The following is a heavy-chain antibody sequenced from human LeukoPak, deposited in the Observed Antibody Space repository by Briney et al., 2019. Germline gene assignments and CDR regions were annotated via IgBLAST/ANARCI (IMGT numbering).Heavy chain of an antibody. D-gene: IGHD3-22*01. J-gene: IGHJ4*02. Sequence: GGSLRLSCAGFGSISSSYAMSWVRQAPGKGLEWISGISGSGASTYYADSVTGRFTISRDNSRNTLYLQMNSLRVEDTALCYCARDMSSGYFYFDYWGQGTLVTVPS. CDR2: ISGSGAST. CDR3: ARDMSSGYFYFDY. CDR1: GSISSSYA. V-gene: IGHV3-23*01.